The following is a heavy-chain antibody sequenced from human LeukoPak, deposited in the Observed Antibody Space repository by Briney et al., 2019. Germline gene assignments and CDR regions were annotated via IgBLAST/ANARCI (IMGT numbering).Heavy chain of an antibody. V-gene: IGHV4-34*01. J-gene: IGHJ3*02. Sequence: SETLSLTCAVYGGSFSGYYWSWIRQPPGKGLEWIGEINHSGSTNYNPSLKSRVTISVDTSKNQFSLKLSSETAADTAVYYCARDLYSSRTNDAFVMWGQGTMVTVSS. CDR2: INHSGST. D-gene: IGHD6-19*01. CDR3: ARDLYSSRTNDAFVM. CDR1: GGSFSGYY.